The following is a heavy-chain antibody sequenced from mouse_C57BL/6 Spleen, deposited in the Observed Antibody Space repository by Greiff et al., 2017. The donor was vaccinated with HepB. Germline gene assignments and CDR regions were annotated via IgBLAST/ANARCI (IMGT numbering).Heavy chain of an antibody. CDR2: INPSNGGT. D-gene: IGHD2-3*01. J-gene: IGHJ2*01. Sequence: QVQLKESGTELVKPGASVKLSCKASGYTFTSYWMHWVKQRPGQGLEWIGNINPSNGGTNYNEKFKSKATLTVDKSSSTAYMQLSSLTSEDSAVYYCARGGGWLLQIDYWGQGTTLTVSS. V-gene: IGHV1-53*01. CDR3: ARGGGWLLQIDY. CDR1: GYTFTSYW.